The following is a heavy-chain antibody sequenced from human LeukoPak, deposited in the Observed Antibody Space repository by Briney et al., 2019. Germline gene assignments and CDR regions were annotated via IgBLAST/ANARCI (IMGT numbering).Heavy chain of an antibody. D-gene: IGHD5-24*01. CDR3: ARHAVAGTWLQFYYFNY. CDR2: IYNSGTT. V-gene: IGHV4-39*01. Sequence: SETLSLTCAVSGGSIRNSSFYWGWIRQPPGKGLEWIASIYNSGTTYYNPSIKSRITIFVDTSKNQVSLKLRSVTAADTAVYYCARHAVAGTWLQFYYFNYWGQGSLVTVSS. CDR1: GGSIRNSSFY. J-gene: IGHJ4*02.